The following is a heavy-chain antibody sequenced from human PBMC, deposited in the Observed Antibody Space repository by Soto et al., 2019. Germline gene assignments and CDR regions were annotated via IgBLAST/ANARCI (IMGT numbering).Heavy chain of an antibody. Sequence: ASVKVSCKASGYTFTSYGISWVRQAPGQGLEWMGWISAYNGNTNYAQKLQGRVTMTTDTSTSTAYMELRSLRSGDTAVYYCERVWYSSGGAWLDPWGQGTLVTVSS. V-gene: IGHV1-18*01. CDR2: ISAYNGNT. J-gene: IGHJ5*02. D-gene: IGHD6-19*01. CDR1: GYTFTSYG. CDR3: ERVWYSSGGAWLDP.